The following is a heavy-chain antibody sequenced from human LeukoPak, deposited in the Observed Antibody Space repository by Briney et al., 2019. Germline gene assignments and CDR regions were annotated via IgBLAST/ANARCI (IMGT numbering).Heavy chain of an antibody. CDR1: GFSCSGYS. J-gene: IGHJ4*02. CDR2: IQRDGSSP. Sequence: GGSLRLSCTASGFSCSGYSMHWVRQAPGKGLEWVSGIQRDGSSPTYADSVKGRFTISRDNAKGSVYLQMNILRAEDTAVYYCSRGHYGPDYWGQGTLVTVSS. CDR3: SRGHYGPDY. V-gene: IGHV3-74*01. D-gene: IGHD3-16*01.